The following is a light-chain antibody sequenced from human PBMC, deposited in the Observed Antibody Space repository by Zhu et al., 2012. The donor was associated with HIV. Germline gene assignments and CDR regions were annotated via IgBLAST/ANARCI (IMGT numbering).Light chain of an antibody. CDR3: QQRGDWPRPT. Sequence: EIFLTQSPATLSLSPGERATLSCRASLSVGNYLAWYQQRPGQAPRLLIYDAFQRATGIPPRFSGSMSGTDSTLTITSLEPEDSGVYYCQQRGDWPRPTFGGGTKVEIK. CDR1: LSVGNY. J-gene: IGKJ4*01. CDR2: DAF. V-gene: IGKV3-11*01.